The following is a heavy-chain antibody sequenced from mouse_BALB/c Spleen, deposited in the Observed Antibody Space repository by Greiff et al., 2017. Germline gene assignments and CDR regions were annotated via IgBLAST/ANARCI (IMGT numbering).Heavy chain of an antibody. J-gene: IGHJ4*01. V-gene: IGHV5-17*02. Sequence: EVKLMESGGGLVQPGGSRKLSCAASGFTFSSFGMHWVRQAPEKGLEWVAYISSGSSTIYYADTVKGRFTISRDNPKNTLFLQMTSLRSEDTAMYYCARSNGYGVDYWGQGTSVTVSS. D-gene: IGHD2-2*01. CDR1: GFTFSSFG. CDR2: ISSGSSTI. CDR3: ARSNGYGVDY.